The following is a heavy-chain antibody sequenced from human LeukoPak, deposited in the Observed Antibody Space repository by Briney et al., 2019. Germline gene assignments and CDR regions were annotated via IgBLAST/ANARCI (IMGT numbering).Heavy chain of an antibody. V-gene: IGHV3-43*02. J-gene: IGHJ4*02. CDR1: GFTFGDYA. CDR3: AKDTSWGYSSSWYGY. CDR2: ISGDGGST. D-gene: IGHD6-13*01. Sequence: PGGSLRLSCAASGFTFGDYAMHWVRQAPGKGLEWVSLISGDGGSTYYADSVKGRFTVSRDNSKNSLYLQMNSLRTEDTALYYCAKDTSWGYSSSWYGYWGQGTLVTVSS.